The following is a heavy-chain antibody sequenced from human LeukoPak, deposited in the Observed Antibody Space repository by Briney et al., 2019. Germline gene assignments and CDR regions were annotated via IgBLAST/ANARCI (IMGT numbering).Heavy chain of an antibody. Sequence: GGSLRLSCAASGFTFSSFEMNWVRQAPGKGLEWVSSISSGAVSIYYADSVKGRFTISRDNAKNSLYLQMNSLRAEDTAVYYCARERTTIVSGTTIGAYWGQGTLVTVSS. V-gene: IGHV3-48*03. J-gene: IGHJ4*02. CDR2: ISSGAVSI. CDR3: ARERTTIVSGTTIGAY. D-gene: IGHD2/OR15-2a*01. CDR1: GFTFSSFE.